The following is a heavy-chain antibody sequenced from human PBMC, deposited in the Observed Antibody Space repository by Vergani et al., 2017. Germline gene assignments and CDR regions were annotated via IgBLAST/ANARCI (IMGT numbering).Heavy chain of an antibody. CDR1: GYSFTSYW. CDR3: AKDLHPGIADYYYYGMDV. V-gene: IGHV5-51*01. J-gene: IGHJ6*02. CDR2: IYPGDSDT. Sequence: EVQLVQSGAEVKKPGESLKISCKGSGYSFTSYWIGWVRQMPGKGLEWMGIIYPGDSDTRYSPSFQGQVTISADKSISTAYLQWSSLKASDTAMYYCAKDLHPGIADYYYYGMDVWGQGTTVTVSS. D-gene: IGHD6-13*01.